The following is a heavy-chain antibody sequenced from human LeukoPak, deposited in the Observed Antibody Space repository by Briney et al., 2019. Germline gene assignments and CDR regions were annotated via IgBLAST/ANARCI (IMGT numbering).Heavy chain of an antibody. D-gene: IGHD4-17*01. J-gene: IGHJ6*03. Sequence: GGSLRLSCAASGFTFSESSMSWVRQAPGKGLEWVSAISGSGGSTYYADSVKGRFTISRDNSKNTLYLQMNGLRAEDTAVYYCAASTVTTDYYYYYMDVWGKGTTVTVSS. V-gene: IGHV3-23*01. CDR1: GFTFSESS. CDR3: AASTVTTDYYYYYMDV. CDR2: ISGSGGST.